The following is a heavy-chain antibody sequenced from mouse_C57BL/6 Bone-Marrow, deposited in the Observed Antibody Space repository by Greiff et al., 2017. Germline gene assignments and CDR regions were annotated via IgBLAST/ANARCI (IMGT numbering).Heavy chain of an antibody. V-gene: IGHV1-74*01. D-gene: IGHD2-5*01. CDR2: IHPSDSDT. J-gene: IGHJ4*01. CDR1: GYTFTSYW. CDR3: AMGSNYGYAMDY. Sequence: QVQLQQPGAELVKPGASVKVSCKASGYTFTSYWMHWVKQRPGQGLEWIGRIHPSDSDTNYNQKLKGKATLTVDKSSSTAYMQLSSLTSEDSAVYYCAMGSNYGYAMDYWGQGTSVTVSS.